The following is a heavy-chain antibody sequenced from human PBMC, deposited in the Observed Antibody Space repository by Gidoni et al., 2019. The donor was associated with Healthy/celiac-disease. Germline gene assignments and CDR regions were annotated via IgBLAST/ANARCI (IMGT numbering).Heavy chain of an antibody. CDR3: ARETGDDYYYYGMDV. V-gene: IGHV3-66*02. Sequence: EVQLVESGGGLVQPGGSLRLSCAASGFTVSSNYMSWVRQAPGKGLEWVSVIYSGGSTYYADSVKGRFTISRDNSKNTLYLQMNSLRAEDTAVYYCARETGDDYYYYGMDVWGQGTTVTVSS. J-gene: IGHJ6*02. CDR2: IYSGGST. CDR1: GFTVSSNY. D-gene: IGHD7-27*01.